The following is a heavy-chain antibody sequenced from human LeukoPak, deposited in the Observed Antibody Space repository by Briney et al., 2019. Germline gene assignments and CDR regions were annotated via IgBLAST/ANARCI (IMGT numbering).Heavy chain of an antibody. CDR3: AKDDVSVVTAPTYFDY. D-gene: IGHD2-21*02. V-gene: IGHV3-23*01. J-gene: IGHJ4*02. CDR1: GFTFSSYA. Sequence: GGSLRLSCAASGFTFSSYAMSWVRQAPGKGLEWVPAISGSGGSTYYADSVKGRFTISRDNSKNTLYLQMNSLRAEDTAVYYCAKDDVSVVTAPTYFDYWGQGTLVTVSS. CDR2: ISGSGGST.